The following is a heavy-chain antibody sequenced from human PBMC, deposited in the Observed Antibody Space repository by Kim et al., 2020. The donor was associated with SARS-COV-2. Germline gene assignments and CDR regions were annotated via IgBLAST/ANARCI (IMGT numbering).Heavy chain of an antibody. Sequence: ATDRFTTSRDKAKNSLYLQMNSLRAEDTAVYYCARDSDYYDSSGTRWFDPWGQGTLVTVSS. CDR3: ARDSDYYDSSGTRWFDP. J-gene: IGHJ5*02. D-gene: IGHD3-22*01. V-gene: IGHV3-21*01.